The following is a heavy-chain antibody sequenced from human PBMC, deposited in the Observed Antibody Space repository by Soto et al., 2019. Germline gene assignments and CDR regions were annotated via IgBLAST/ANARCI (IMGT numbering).Heavy chain of an antibody. Sequence: SETLSLTCTVSGGSISSSSYYWGWIRQPPGKGLEWIGSIYYSGSTYYNPSLKSRVTISVDTSKNQFSLKLSSVTAADTAVYYCARHDTYSSIDPWGQGTLVTVSS. J-gene: IGHJ5*02. CDR3: ARHDTYSSIDP. CDR2: IYYSGST. CDR1: GGSISSSSYY. D-gene: IGHD6-13*01. V-gene: IGHV4-39*01.